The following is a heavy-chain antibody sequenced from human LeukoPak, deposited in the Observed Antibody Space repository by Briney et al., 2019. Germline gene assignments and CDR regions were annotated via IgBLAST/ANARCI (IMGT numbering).Heavy chain of an antibody. Sequence: SETLSLPCAVYGGSLSGYYWRWIREPPGKAVEGIGEIYHSGSTNYNPSLKSRVTISVDTSKNQFSLKLSSVTAADTAVYYWARGSCSSTSCYAATSYYFDYWGQGTLVIVSS. V-gene: IGHV4-34*01. CDR1: GGSLSGYY. J-gene: IGHJ4*02. D-gene: IGHD2-2*01. CDR2: IYHSGST. CDR3: ARGSCSSTSCYAATSYYFDY.